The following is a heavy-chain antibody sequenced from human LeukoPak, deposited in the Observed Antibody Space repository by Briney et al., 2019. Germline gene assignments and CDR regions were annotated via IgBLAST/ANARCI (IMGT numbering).Heavy chain of an antibody. Sequence: PSETLSLTCTVSGGSITNYYWNWIRQPPGKGLEYIGNINYSGGTYYNPSLKSRVTISVDTSKNQFSLKLSSVTAADTAVYYCARHLVEMATKGWFDPWGQGTLVTVSS. D-gene: IGHD5-24*01. J-gene: IGHJ5*02. CDR3: ARHLVEMATKGWFDP. CDR1: GGSITNYY. CDR2: INYSGGT. V-gene: IGHV4-59*08.